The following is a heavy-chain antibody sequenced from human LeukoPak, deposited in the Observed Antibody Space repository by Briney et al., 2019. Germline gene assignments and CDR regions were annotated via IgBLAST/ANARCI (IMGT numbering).Heavy chain of an antibody. J-gene: IGHJ6*03. CDR2: IYYSGST. CDR3: ARNTYDFWSGHTYYYYYMDV. CDR1: GGSISSYY. Sequence: RPSETLSLTCTVSGGSISSYYWSWIRQPPGKGLEWIGYIYYSGSTNYNPSLKSRVTISVDTSKNQFSPKLSSVTAADTAVYYCARNTYDFWSGHTYYYYYMDVWGKGTTVTVSS. V-gene: IGHV4-59*01. D-gene: IGHD3-3*01.